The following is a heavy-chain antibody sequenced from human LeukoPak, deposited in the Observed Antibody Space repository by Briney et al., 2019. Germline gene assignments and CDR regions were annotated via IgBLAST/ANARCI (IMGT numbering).Heavy chain of an antibody. J-gene: IGHJ4*02. D-gene: IGHD4-23*01. V-gene: IGHV4-39*07. CDR3: ARDPGGTTVVTPGY. CDR2: IYYSGST. CDR1: GGSISSSSYY. Sequence: SETLSLTCTVSGGSISSSSYYWGWIRQPPGKGLEWIGSIYYSGSTYYNPSLKSRVTISVDTSKNQFSLKLSSVTAADTAVYYCARDPGGTTVVTPGYWGQGTLVTVSS.